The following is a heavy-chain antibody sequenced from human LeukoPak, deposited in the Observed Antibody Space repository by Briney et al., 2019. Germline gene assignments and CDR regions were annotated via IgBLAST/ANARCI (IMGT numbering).Heavy chain of an antibody. J-gene: IGHJ4*02. CDR2: ITSDSSYM. CDR1: GFTFSSYT. V-gene: IGHV3-21*01. D-gene: IGHD1-7*01. Sequence: GGSLRLSCVASGFTFSSYTMNWVRQAPGKGLEWVSSITSDSSYMYYADSVKGRFTISRDNAENSLFLQMNSLRAEDTAVYYCTREFGNYRLDYWGQGTLVTVSS. CDR3: TREFGNYRLDY.